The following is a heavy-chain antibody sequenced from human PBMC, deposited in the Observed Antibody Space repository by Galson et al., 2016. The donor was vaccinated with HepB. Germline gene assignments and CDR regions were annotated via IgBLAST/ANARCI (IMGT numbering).Heavy chain of an antibody. J-gene: IGHJ6*02. CDR2: ILYDGSNK. Sequence: SLRLSCAASGFTFSRYATNWVRQAPGKGLEWMAVILYDGSNKYYADSVKGRFTISRDNSKSTLYLQVNSLRTEDTAVYYCARSGGAPRAYYYYGLDVWGQGTTVTVSS. CDR1: GFTFSRYA. D-gene: IGHD1-1*01. CDR3: ARSGGAPRAYYYYGLDV. V-gene: IGHV3-30*04.